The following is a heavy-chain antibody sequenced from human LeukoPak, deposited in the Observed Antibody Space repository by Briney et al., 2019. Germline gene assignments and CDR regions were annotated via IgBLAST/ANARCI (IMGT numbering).Heavy chain of an antibody. CDR1: RFTFSSYG. CDR2: IRHDGSYQ. CDR3: AKNRDSSDYPRDFDY. Sequence: GGSLRLSCAASRFTFSSYGMHWVRQTPGKGLEWVAFIRHDGSYQQYVDSVKGRFTVSRDNSKDTVYLQMNSLRTEDTAVYYCAKNRDSSDYPRDFDYWGQGTLVTVSS. J-gene: IGHJ4*02. D-gene: IGHD3-22*01. V-gene: IGHV3-30*02.